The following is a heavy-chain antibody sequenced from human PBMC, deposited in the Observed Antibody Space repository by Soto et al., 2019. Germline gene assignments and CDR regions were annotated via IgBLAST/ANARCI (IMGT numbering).Heavy chain of an antibody. CDR3: ARHYDILTGYYTPLEY. Sequence: SETLSLTCSVSGDSISNSRFYWGWIRQPPGKGLEWIGTIYYNGGTYYNPSLKSRVTISVDTSKNQFFLKLSSVTAADTAVYYCARHYDILTGYYTPLEYWGQGTLVTVSS. CDR1: GDSISNSRFY. V-gene: IGHV4-39*01. D-gene: IGHD3-9*01. CDR2: IYYNGGT. J-gene: IGHJ4*02.